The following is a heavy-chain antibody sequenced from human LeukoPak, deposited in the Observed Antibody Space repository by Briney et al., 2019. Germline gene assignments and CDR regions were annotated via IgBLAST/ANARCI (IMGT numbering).Heavy chain of an antibody. J-gene: IGHJ4*02. Sequence: ASVKVSCKASGYTFTSYDINWVRQATGQGLEWMGWMNPNSGNTGYAQKFQGRVTITRNTSISTAYMELSSLRSDDTAVYYCANWVRDSSGYRDYWGQGTLVTVSS. CDR3: ANWVRDSSGYRDY. CDR1: GYTFTSYD. CDR2: MNPNSGNT. V-gene: IGHV1-8*03. D-gene: IGHD3-22*01.